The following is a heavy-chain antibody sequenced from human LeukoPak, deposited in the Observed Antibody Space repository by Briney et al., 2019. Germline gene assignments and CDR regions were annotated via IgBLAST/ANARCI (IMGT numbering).Heavy chain of an antibody. Sequence: GGSLRLSCAASGFTFGSYWMSWVRQAPGKGLEWVANIKQDGSEKYYVDSVKGRFTISRDSSKNTLYLQMNSLRAEDTAVYYCAREAVRELDYWGQGTLVTVSS. D-gene: IGHD3-10*01. CDR3: AREAVRELDY. CDR2: IKQDGSEK. V-gene: IGHV3-7*03. J-gene: IGHJ4*02. CDR1: GFTFGSYW.